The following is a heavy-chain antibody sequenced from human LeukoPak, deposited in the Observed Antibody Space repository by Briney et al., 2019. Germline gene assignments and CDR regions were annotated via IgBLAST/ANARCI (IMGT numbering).Heavy chain of an antibody. D-gene: IGHD1-26*01. J-gene: IGHJ4*02. CDR1: GFTFSDSY. V-gene: IGHV3-11*04. CDR2: ISRGGSTT. CDR3: ARERGSYKGDY. Sequence: GGSLRLSCAASGFTFSDSYMSWIRQAPGKGLEWVSYISRGGSTTYYADSVKGRFTISRDNAKNSLYLQMNSLRAEDTAVYYCARERGSYKGDYWGQGTLVTVSS.